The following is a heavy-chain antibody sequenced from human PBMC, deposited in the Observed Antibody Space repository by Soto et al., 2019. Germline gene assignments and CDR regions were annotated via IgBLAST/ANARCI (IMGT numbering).Heavy chain of an antibody. CDR2: IYSSGST. D-gene: IGHD2-15*01. Sequence: SETLSLTCTVTGGAISGYYWTWIRQSDGEGLEWIGRIYSSGSTNYNPSLKSRVTISLDTSRNQFSLSLSSMTAADKAVYYCARGGGYDSFDFWGQGIQVTVSS. J-gene: IGHJ4*02. V-gene: IGHV4-4*07. CDR1: GGAISGYY. CDR3: ARGGGYDSFDF.